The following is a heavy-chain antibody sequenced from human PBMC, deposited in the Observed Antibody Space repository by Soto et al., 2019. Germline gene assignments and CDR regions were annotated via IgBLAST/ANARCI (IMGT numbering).Heavy chain of an antibody. J-gene: IGHJ4*02. CDR2: IYSGGST. V-gene: IGHV3-53*01. D-gene: IGHD3-16*02. CDR3: ARDDRYGDYPVY. Sequence: VQLVESGGGLIQPGGSLRLSCEASGFTVSSNYMSWVRQAPGKGLEWVSLIYSGGSTSYADSVKGRFTISRDNSKNTLYLQMNSLRAGDTAVYYCARDDRYGDYPVYWGQGTLVTVSS. CDR1: GFTVSSNY.